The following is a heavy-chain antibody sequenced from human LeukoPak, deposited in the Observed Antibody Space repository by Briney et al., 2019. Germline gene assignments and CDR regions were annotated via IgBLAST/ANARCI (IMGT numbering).Heavy chain of an antibody. Sequence: PGGSLRLSCAASGFTFSSYAMSWVRQAPGEGLEWVSAISGSGGSTYYADSVKGRFTISRDNSKNTLYLQMNSLRAEDTAVYYCAKGQSIGYYGSGSLDYWGQGTLVTVSS. J-gene: IGHJ4*02. V-gene: IGHV3-23*01. D-gene: IGHD3-10*01. CDR3: AKGQSIGYYGSGSLDY. CDR1: GFTFSSYA. CDR2: ISGSGGST.